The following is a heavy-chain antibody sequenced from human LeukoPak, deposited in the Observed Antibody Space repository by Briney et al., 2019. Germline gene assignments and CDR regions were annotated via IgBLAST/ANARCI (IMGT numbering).Heavy chain of an antibody. CDR3: ARVQGIQLWYYES. Sequence: SQTLSLTCTVSGNSISSGDNYWSWIRQPAGKGLEWIGRIYTSGSTNYNPSLKSRVTISVDTSKNQFSLKLSSVTAADTAVYYCARVQGIQLWYYESWGQGTLVTVSS. V-gene: IGHV4-61*02. D-gene: IGHD5-18*01. J-gene: IGHJ4*02. CDR2: IYTSGST. CDR1: GNSISSGDNY.